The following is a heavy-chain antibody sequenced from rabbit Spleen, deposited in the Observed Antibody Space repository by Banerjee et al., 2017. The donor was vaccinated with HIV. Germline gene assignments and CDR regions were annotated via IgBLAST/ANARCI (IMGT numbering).Heavy chain of an antibody. CDR1: GFDVSSYG. V-gene: IGHV1S45*01. CDR2: IVAGSSGST. D-gene: IGHD1-1*01. J-gene: IGHJ6*01. CDR3: ARDTSSSFSSYGMDL. Sequence: QEQLVESGGGLVQPGGSLKLSCKASGFDVSSYGVSWVRQAPGKGLEWFACIVAGSSGSTYYARWAKGRFTISKTSSTTVTLQMTSLTAADTATYFCARDTSSSFSSYGMDLWGPGTLVTVS.